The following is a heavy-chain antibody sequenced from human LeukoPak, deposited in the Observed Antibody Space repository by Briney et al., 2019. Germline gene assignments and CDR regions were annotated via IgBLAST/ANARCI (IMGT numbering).Heavy chain of an antibody. D-gene: IGHD6-6*01. V-gene: IGHV3-30*04. CDR3: ARDYSSSYLFDY. CDR1: GFTFSNYA. Sequence: PGKSLRLSCAASGFTFSNYAFHWVRQPPGKGLEWAAVISYEGSVTYYADSVKGRFTISRDNSKNTLDLQMNSLRAEDTAVYYCARDYSSSYLFDYWGQGTLVTVSS. CDR2: ISYEGSVT. J-gene: IGHJ4*02.